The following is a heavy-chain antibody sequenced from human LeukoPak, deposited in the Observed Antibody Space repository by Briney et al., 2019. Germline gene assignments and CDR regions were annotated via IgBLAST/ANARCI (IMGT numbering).Heavy chain of an antibody. CDR3: ARVGSSGWYYYYYYMDV. CDR2: MNPNSGNT. Sequence: GASVKVSCKASGYTFTSYDINWVRQATGQGLEWMGWMNPNSGNTGYAQKFQGRVTMTRNTSISTAYMELSSLRSEDTAVYYCARVGSSGWYYYYYYMDVWGKGTAVTISS. V-gene: IGHV1-8*01. D-gene: IGHD6-19*01. J-gene: IGHJ6*03. CDR1: GYTFTSYD.